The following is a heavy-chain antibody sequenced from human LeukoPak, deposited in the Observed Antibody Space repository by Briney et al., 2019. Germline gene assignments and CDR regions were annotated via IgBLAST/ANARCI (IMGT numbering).Heavy chain of an antibody. CDR1: GFTFNTYA. V-gene: IGHV3-23*01. Sequence: PGGSLRLSCAASGFTFNTYAMSWVRQAPGKGLEWVSAISGSSSSTYYADSVKGRFTISRDSSKSTLYLQMNSLRAEDTAIYSCAKDRSPFDPWGQGTLVTVSS. CDR3: AKDRSPFDP. J-gene: IGHJ5*02. CDR2: ISGSSSST.